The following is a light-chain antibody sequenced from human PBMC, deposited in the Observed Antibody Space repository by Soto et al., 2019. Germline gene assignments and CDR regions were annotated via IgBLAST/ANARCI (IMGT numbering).Light chain of an antibody. CDR2: DAS. J-gene: IGKJ5*01. CDR3: QQRSDWLPIT. Sequence: EVVLTQSPATLSLSPGERATLSCRASQSVSNFLAWYQQRPGQAPRLLIYDASTRAPGIPARFSGRGSGTDFTLTISSLEPEDVAVYYCQQRSDWLPITFGQGTRLEIK. CDR1: QSVSNF. V-gene: IGKV3-11*01.